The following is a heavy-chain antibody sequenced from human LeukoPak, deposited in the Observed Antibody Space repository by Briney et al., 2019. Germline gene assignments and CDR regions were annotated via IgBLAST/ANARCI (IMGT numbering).Heavy chain of an antibody. CDR1: GGSFSGYY. J-gene: IGHJ6*02. CDR2: INHSGST. D-gene: IGHD3-3*01. CDR3: ARYYDFWSGYRIGAYYYYGMDV. V-gene: IGHV4-34*01. Sequence: SETLSLTCAVYGGSFSGYYWSWIRQPPGKGLEWIGEINHSGSTNYNPSLKSRVTISVDTSENQFSLKLSSVTAADTAVYYCARYYDFWSGYRIGAYYYYGMDVWGQGTTVTVSS.